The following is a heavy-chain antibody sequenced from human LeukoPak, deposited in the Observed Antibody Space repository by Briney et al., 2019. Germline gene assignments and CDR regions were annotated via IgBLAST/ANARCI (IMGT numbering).Heavy chain of an antibody. D-gene: IGHD6-13*01. CDR3: AVRKRLVLFH. CDR2: IYYSGST. J-gene: IGHJ4*02. CDR1: GGSISSSSYY. V-gene: IGHV4-39*01. Sequence: SETLSLTCTVSGGSISSSSYYWGWIRQPPGKGLEWIGSIYYSGSTYYNPSLKSRVTISVDTSKNQFSLKLSPVTAADTAVYYCAVRKRLVLFHWGQGTLVTVSS.